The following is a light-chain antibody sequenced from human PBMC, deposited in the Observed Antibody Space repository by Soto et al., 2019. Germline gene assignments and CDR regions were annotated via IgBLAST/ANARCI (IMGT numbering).Light chain of an antibody. CDR1: SSDVGGYNF. CDR3: SSYAGNKIYYV. J-gene: IGLJ1*01. CDR2: EVN. Sequence: QSVLTQPPSASGSPGQSVTISCTGTSSDVGGYNFVSWYQQHPGKAPKLMIFEVNKRPSGVPDRFSGSKSGNTASLTVSELQAEDEADYYCSSYAGNKIYYVFGTGTKLTVL. V-gene: IGLV2-8*01.